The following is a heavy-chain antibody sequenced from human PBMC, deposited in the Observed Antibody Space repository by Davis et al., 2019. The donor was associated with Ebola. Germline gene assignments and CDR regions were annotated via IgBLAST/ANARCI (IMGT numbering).Heavy chain of an antibody. D-gene: IGHD1-26*01. J-gene: IGHJ6*02. CDR2: ISGSGSST. Sequence: PGGSLRLSCAASGFTFNPYAMSWVRQAPGKGLEWVSAISGSGSSTYYADSVKGRFTISRDNSKNTLYLQMNSLRADDTAVYYCAKGGTIYYYYGMDVWGQGTTVTVSS. CDR1: GFTFNPYA. CDR3: AKGGTIYYYYGMDV. V-gene: IGHV3-23*01.